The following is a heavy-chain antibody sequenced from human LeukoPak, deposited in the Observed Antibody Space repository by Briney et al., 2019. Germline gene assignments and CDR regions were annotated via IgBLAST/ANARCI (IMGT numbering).Heavy chain of an antibody. Sequence: PSETLSLTRTVSGGSISSSSYYWGWIRQPPGKGLEWIGSIYYSGSTYYNPSLKSRVTISVDTSKNQFSLKLSSVTAADTAVYYCAQSMVRGPYYYYMDVWGKGTTVTVSS. D-gene: IGHD3-10*01. CDR2: IYYSGST. V-gene: IGHV4-39*07. CDR1: GGSISSSSYY. CDR3: AQSMVRGPYYYYMDV. J-gene: IGHJ6*03.